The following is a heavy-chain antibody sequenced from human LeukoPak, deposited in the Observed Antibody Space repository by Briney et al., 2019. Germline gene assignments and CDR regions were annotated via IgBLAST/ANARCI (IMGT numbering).Heavy chain of an antibody. CDR3: ARGSGDSSGTFDY. Sequence: GGSLRLSCTASGFTFYDYYMSWMRQAPGNGLEWVSFISGSGSTIYYADSVKGRFTISRDNAKNSLYLQMIALRAEDTAVYFCARGSGDSSGTFDYWGQGTLVTVSS. J-gene: IGHJ4*02. CDR1: GFTFYDYY. D-gene: IGHD3-22*01. CDR2: ISGSGSTI. V-gene: IGHV3-11*01.